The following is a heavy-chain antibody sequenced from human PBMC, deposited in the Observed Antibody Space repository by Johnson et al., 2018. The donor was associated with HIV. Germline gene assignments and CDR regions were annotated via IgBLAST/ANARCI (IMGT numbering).Heavy chain of an antibody. CDR3: ARAVGDSSGYYYVAAFDI. CDR1: GFTVSSNY. Sequence: VQLVESGGGLIQPGGSLRLSCAASGFTVSSNYMSWVRQAPGKGLEWVANIKQDGSEKYYVDSVKGRFTISRDNAKNSLYPQMNSLRAEDTAVYYCARAVGDSSGYYYVAAFDIWGQGTMVTVSS. V-gene: IGHV3-7*04. D-gene: IGHD3-22*01. J-gene: IGHJ3*02. CDR2: IKQDGSEK.